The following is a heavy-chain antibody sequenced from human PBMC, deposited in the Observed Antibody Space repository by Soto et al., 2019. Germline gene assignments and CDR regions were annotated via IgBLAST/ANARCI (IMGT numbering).Heavy chain of an antibody. J-gene: IGHJ6*02. CDR3: VRGGRAIFRPTKWYYGMDV. CDR1: GGSFSGYY. V-gene: IGHV4-34*01. D-gene: IGHD3-3*01. CDR2: INHSGST. Sequence: SETLSLTCTVYGGSFSGYYCSWIRQPPGKGLEWIGEINHSGSTNYNPSLKSRVTISVDTSKNQFSLKLSSVTAADTAVYYCVRGGRAIFRPTKWYYGMDVWGQGTTVTVSS.